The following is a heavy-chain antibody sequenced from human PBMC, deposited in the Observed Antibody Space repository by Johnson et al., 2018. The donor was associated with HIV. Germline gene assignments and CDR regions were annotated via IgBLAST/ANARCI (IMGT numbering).Heavy chain of an antibody. CDR2: IKRKTDGGTT. Sequence: VQLVESGGGVVQPGRSLRLSCAASGFTFSSYGMHWVRQAPGKGLEWVGRIKRKTDGGTTDYAAPVKGRFTISRDDSKNTLYLQMNSLRAGDTAVYYCVRGGATSYDAFDIWGQGTMVTVSS. J-gene: IGHJ3*02. CDR3: VRGGATSYDAFDI. CDR1: GFTFSSYG. V-gene: IGHV3-15*01. D-gene: IGHD3-16*01.